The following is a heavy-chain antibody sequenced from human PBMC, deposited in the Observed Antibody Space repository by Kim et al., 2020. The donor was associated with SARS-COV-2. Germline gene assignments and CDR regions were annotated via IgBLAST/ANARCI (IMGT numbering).Heavy chain of an antibody. CDR2: IWYDGSNK. D-gene: IGHD6-13*01. Sequence: GGSLRLSCAASGFTFSSYGMHWVRQAPGKGLEWVAVIWYDGSNKYYADSVKGRFTISRDNSKNTLYLQMNSLRAEDTAVYYCARGGKSSWYGWSLPVDYWGQGTLVTVSS. J-gene: IGHJ4*02. CDR3: ARGGKSSWYGWSLPVDY. CDR1: GFTFSSYG. V-gene: IGHV3-33*01.